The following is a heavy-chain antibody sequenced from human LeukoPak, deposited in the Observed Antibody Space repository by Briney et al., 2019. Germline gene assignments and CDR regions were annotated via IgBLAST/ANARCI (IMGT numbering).Heavy chain of an antibody. V-gene: IGHV4-4*07. D-gene: IGHD5-12*01. CDR3: SRGGGYGGY. J-gene: IGHJ4*02. CDR1: GASITSFY. CDR2: IHTNGGT. Sequence: PSETLPLTCTVSGASITSFYYNWIRQSAGKGLEWIGRIHTNGGTDYRPSLNSRVTMSVDTSKKQISLKLTYVTAADTAVYFCSRGGGYGGYWGQGILVTVSS.